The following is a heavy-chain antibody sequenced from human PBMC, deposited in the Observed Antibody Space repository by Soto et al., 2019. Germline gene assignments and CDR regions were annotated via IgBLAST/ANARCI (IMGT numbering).Heavy chain of an antibody. D-gene: IGHD3-10*01. CDR3: ARQNNYGSDY. Sequence: PGGSLRLSCAASGFTFNNYAMNWVRQAPGKGLEWVSGISDGGGSTYYADSVMGRFTISRDNAKNTLYLQMNSLRTEDTAVYYCARQNNYGSDYWGQGTLVTSPQ. CDR2: ISDGGGST. J-gene: IGHJ4*02. CDR1: GFTFNNYA. V-gene: IGHV3-23*01.